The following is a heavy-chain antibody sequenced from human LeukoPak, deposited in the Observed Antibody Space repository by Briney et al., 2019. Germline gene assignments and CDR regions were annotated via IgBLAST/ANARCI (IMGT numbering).Heavy chain of an antibody. CDR2: IYYSGST. V-gene: IGHV4-59*08. CDR3: ARGQPRLYGMDV. CDR1: GGSISSYY. Sequence: SGTLSLTCTVSGGSISSYYWSWIRQPPGKGLEWIGYIYYSGSTYYNPSLKSRVTISVDTSKNQFSLKLSSVTAADTAVYYCARGQPRLYGMDVWGQGTTVTVSS. J-gene: IGHJ6*02.